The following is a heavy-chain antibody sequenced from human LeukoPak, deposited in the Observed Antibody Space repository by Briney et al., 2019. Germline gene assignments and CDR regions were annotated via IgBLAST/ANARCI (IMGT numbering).Heavy chain of an antibody. V-gene: IGHV4-39*01. CDR1: GGSISSSSYY. CDR3: ARRRSVAAAGKAIDY. J-gene: IGHJ4*02. D-gene: IGHD6-13*01. CDR2: IYYSGST. Sequence: TPSETLSLTCTVSGGSISSSSYYWGWIRQPPGKGLEWIGSIYYSGSTYYNPSLKSRVTISVDTSKNQFSLKLSSVTAADTAVYYCARRRSVAAAGKAIDYWGQGTLVTVSS.